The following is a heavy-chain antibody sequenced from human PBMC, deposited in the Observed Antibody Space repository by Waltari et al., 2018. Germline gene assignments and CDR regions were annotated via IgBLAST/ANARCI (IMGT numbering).Heavy chain of an antibody. V-gene: IGHV1-69*05. D-gene: IGHD1-1*01. J-gene: IGHJ4*02. CDR3: ARTGRGGFDY. CDR2: TISIFGPA. CDR1: GGTFSSYA. Sequence: QVQLVQSGAEVKKPGSSVKVSCKASGGTFSSYAISWVRQAPGQGLEWLGGTISIFGPANYAQNFQGRVTITTDDSTSTAYMALSSLRSEDTAVYYCARTGRGGFDYWGQGTLVTVSS.